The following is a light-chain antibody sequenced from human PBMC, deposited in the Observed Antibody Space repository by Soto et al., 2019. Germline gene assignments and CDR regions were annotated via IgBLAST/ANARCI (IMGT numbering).Light chain of an antibody. CDR3: SSYTSSRTDV. V-gene: IGLV2-14*01. J-gene: IGLJ1*01. Sequence: QPVLTQPSSVSGSPGQSITLSCTGRSSDVGGYNYVSWYQQHPGKAPKLLIYEVSRRPSGVSNRFSGSKSGNTASLTISGLQAEDEADYYCSSYTSSRTDVFGTGTKVTVL. CDR1: SSDVGGYNY. CDR2: EVS.